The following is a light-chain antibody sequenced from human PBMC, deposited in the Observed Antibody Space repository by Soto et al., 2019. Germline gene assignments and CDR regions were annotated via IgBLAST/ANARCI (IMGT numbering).Light chain of an antibody. Sequence: QSVLTQPASVSGSPGQSITISCTGTSSDVGRYNLVSWYQQHPGKAPKLIIHEDSKRSSGLSNRFTGSKSGNTASLTISGLQAEDEADYYCCSYAGGSTYVFGTGTKVTVL. CDR2: EDS. J-gene: IGLJ1*01. V-gene: IGLV2-23*01. CDR3: CSYAGGSTYV. CDR1: SSDVGRYNL.